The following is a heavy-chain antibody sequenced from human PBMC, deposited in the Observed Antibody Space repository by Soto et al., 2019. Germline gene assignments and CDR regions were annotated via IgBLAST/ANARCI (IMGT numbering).Heavy chain of an antibody. CDR1: GGTFSSYA. V-gene: IGHV1-69*13. D-gene: IGHD3-10*01. CDR3: AREWFIPDYYYGMDV. Sequence: ASVKVSCKASGGTFSSYAISWVRQAPGQGLEWMGGIIPIFGTANYAQKFQGRVTITADESTSTAYMELSSLRSEDTAVYYCAREWFIPDYYYGMDVWGQGTTVTVSS. CDR2: IIPIFGTA. J-gene: IGHJ6*02.